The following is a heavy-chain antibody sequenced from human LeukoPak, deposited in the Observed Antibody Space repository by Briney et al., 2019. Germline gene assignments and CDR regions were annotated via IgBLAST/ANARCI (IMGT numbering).Heavy chain of an antibody. CDR2: ISAYNLNA. Sequence: ASVKVSCKASGYTFTGYYMHWVRQAPGQGLEWMGWISAYNLNAHYAQRLQGRVTMTTDTSTSTAYMELRSLRSDDTALYFCARAARDDSLDYWGQGTLVTVSS. J-gene: IGHJ4*02. CDR1: GYTFTGYY. V-gene: IGHV1-18*04. CDR3: ARAARDDSLDY. D-gene: IGHD5-24*01.